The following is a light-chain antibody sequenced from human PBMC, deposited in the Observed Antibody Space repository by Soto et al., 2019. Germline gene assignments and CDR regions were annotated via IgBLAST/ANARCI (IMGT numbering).Light chain of an antibody. CDR2: AAS. J-gene: IGKJ4*01. CDR1: QGISDY. Sequence: DIQMTQSPSSLSASVGDRVTITCRASQGISDYLAWYQQKAGEVPKLLIYAASTLESGDPSRFSGRGSGTDFTLTISSLQPEDVATYYCQRHDGAFVPFGGGTKVEIK. CDR3: QRHDGAFVP. V-gene: IGKV1-27*01.